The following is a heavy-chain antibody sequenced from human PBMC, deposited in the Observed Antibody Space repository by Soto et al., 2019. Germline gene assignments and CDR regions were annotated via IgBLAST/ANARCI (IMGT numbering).Heavy chain of an antibody. J-gene: IGHJ4*02. V-gene: IGHV3-7*05. Sequence: EVQLVESGGDLVQPGGSLRLSCAASGFTFSNYKMKWARQAPGKGLQWVANIKEDGTEKYYVDSVKGRFTISRDNARGALDLPMSNLRAEDTAVYYCVRGGRTEKWGQGTLVTVSS. CDR3: VRGGRTEK. CDR1: GFTFSNYK. CDR2: IKEDGTEK. D-gene: IGHD1-1*01.